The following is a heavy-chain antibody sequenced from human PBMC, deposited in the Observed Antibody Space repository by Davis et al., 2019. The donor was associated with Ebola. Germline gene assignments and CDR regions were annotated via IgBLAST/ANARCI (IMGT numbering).Heavy chain of an antibody. CDR2: IKYVYYSGDSGEA. CDR3: ARDYERLRLSWYFDL. CDR1: GGSISSYY. Sequence: SETLSLTCTVSGGSISSYYWSWIRQFPGKGLEWIGYIKYVYYSGDSGEANYNPSLQSRVTISVDTSKNQFSLKLSSVTAADTAVYYCARDYERLRLSWYFDLWGRGTLVTVSS. J-gene: IGHJ2*01. D-gene: IGHD5-12*01. V-gene: IGHV4-59*12.